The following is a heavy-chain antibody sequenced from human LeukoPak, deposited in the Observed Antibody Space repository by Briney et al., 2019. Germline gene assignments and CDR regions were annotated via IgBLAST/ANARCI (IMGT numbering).Heavy chain of an antibody. V-gene: IGHV4-61*01. CDR1: GGSISSGSYY. CDR2: MHSSGST. CDR3: ARDIRIVGATLYFDY. D-gene: IGHD1-26*01. Sequence: SQTLSLTCTVSGGSISSGSYYWSWIRQPPGKGLEWIGCMHSSGSTTYNLSLKSRLTMSVDTSKNQLSLKMRSVTTADTAVYYCARDIRIVGATLYFDYWGQGTLVTVSS. J-gene: IGHJ4*02.